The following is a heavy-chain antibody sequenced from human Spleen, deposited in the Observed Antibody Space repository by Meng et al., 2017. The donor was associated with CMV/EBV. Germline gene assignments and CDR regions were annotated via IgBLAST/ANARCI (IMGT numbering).Heavy chain of an antibody. D-gene: IGHD3-22*01. CDR1: GMTFSDYS. V-gene: IGHV3-21*01. Sequence: GESLKISCGASGMTFSDYSMDWLRQAPGKGLEWVSSISKSSDYIYYADSVKGRFTISRDNAQHSLYLQMDSLTAEDTAIYYCARDLGNSTGYLRYFDIWGQGTRVTVPQ. CDR2: ISKSSDYI. J-gene: IGHJ4*02. CDR3: ARDLGNSTGYLRYFDI.